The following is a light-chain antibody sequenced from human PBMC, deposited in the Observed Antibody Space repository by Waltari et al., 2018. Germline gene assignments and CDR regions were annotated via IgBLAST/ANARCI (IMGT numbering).Light chain of an antibody. Sequence: QSALTQPASVSGSPGQWITMSCTGTSRDVGTSNYVSCYEQHPGKAANRMIFDVSIRPSGVCNRFSGSKSGNTPSLTISGLQAEDEADYYCSSYISSSTLELFGGGTSLTVL. CDR1: SRDVGTSNY. CDR3: SSYISSSTLEL. CDR2: DVS. J-gene: IGLJ2*01. V-gene: IGLV2-14*03.